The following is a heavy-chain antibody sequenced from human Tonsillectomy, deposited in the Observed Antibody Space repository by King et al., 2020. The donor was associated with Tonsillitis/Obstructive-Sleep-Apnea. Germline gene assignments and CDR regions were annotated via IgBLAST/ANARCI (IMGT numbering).Heavy chain of an antibody. CDR3: AKGGEAFDY. V-gene: IGHV3-30*18. CDR2: ISYDGSNK. D-gene: IGHD3-16*01. Sequence: VQLVESGGGEVQPGRSLRLSCAVSGFTFSSYGMHWVRQAPGKGLEWVAVISYDGSNKYYADSVKGRFTISRDNSKNTLYLQMNSLRAEDTAVYYCAKGGEAFDYWGQGTQVTVSS. J-gene: IGHJ4*02. CDR1: GFTFSSYG.